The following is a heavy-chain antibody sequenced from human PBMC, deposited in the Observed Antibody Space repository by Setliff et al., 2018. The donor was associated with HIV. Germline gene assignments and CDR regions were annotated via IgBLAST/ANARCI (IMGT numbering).Heavy chain of an antibody. D-gene: IGHD3-3*01. J-gene: IGHJ6*02. CDR1: GLSMSSGNYY. CDR2: IYASGGT. Sequence: PSETLSLTCQVSGLSMSSGNYYWNWIRQPAGKGLEWIGRIYASGGTYYKSSLKSRVTISLDTSKNQFSLKLTSVTAADTAVYYCARDNPHFGVASSYYYGMDVWGQGTTVTVSS. CDR3: ARDNPHFGVASSYYYGMDV. V-gene: IGHV4-61*02.